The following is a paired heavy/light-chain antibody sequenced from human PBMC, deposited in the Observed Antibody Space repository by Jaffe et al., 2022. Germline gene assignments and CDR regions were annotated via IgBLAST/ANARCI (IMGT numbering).Light chain of an antibody. CDR1: QSISGW. V-gene: IGKV1-5*03. J-gene: IGKJ1*01. CDR2: KAS. CDR3: QQYNSYNSYSWT. Sequence: DIQMTQSPSTLSASVGDRVIITCRASQSISGWLAWYQQKPGIAPKLLIYKASTLQIGVPSRFSGSGSGTEFTLTISSLQPDDFATYYCQQYNSYNSYSWTFGQGTRVEIK.
Heavy chain of an antibody. Sequence: QVQLQQWGAGLLKPSETLSLTCGVYGGSFSGYYWSWIRQSPGKGLEWIGQINNDAGTKYGPSLTSRVTLSGDTSKNQFSLKLSSVTAADTAVYYCARGGIRGTGIPDYYFDLWGRGTLVTVSS. V-gene: IGHV4-34*01. D-gene: IGHD1-1*01. J-gene: IGHJ2*01. CDR2: INNDAGT. CDR1: GGSFSGYY. CDR3: ARGGIRGTGIPDYYFDL.